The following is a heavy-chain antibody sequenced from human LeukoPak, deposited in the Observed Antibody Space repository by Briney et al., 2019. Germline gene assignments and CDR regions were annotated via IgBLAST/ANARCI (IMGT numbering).Heavy chain of an antibody. Sequence: ASVKVSCKASGYTFTGYYMHWVRQAPGQGLEWMGWINPNSGGTNYAQKFQGRVTITADESTSTAYMELSSLRSEDTAVYYCARGPKIWFGEAWGQGTLVTVSS. J-gene: IGHJ5*02. CDR3: ARGPKIWFGEA. V-gene: IGHV1-2*02. CDR1: GYTFTGYY. D-gene: IGHD3-10*01. CDR2: INPNSGGT.